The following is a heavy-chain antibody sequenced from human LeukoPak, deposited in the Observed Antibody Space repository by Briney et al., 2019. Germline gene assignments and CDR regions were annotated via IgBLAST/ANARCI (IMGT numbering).Heavy chain of an antibody. V-gene: IGHV4-59*01. D-gene: IGHD6-19*01. CDR3: ARVESSGWYYYGMDV. Sequence: PSETLSLTCTVSGGSISSYYWSWIRQPPGKGLEWFGYIYYSGSTNYNPSLKSRVTISVDTSKNQFSLKLSSVTAADTAVYYCARVESSGWYYYGMDVWGQGTTVTVSS. CDR2: IYYSGST. J-gene: IGHJ6*02. CDR1: GGSISSYY.